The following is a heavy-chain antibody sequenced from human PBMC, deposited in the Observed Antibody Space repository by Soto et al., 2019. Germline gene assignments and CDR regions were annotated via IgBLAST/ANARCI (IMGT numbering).Heavy chain of an antibody. Sequence: EVQLLESGGGLVQPGGSQRLSCAASGFTFSSYAMSWVRQGPGKGLEWVTLISGSGGVTDYADSVKGRFTVSRDNSKNTMYLELNSLTAGDTAIYYCAQIHSGSSDDAFDVWGQGTVVTVSS. V-gene: IGHV3-23*01. CDR2: ISGSGGVT. D-gene: IGHD6-19*01. CDR3: AQIHSGSSDDAFDV. CDR1: GFTFSSYA. J-gene: IGHJ3*01.